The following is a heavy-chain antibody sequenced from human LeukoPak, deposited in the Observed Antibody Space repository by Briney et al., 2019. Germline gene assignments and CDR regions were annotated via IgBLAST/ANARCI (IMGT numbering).Heavy chain of an antibody. Sequence: GGSLRLSCVASGFTFSTYWMNCVRQAPGKGLERVGTISPDGSDKYYVDYVKGRFTISRDNAKTSLYLQINSLRADDTALYFCARGIVVVVGASDHFDYWGQGTLITVSS. D-gene: IGHD2-15*01. CDR1: GFTFSTYW. CDR3: ARGIVVVVGASDHFDY. CDR2: ISPDGSDK. J-gene: IGHJ4*02. V-gene: IGHV3-7*01.